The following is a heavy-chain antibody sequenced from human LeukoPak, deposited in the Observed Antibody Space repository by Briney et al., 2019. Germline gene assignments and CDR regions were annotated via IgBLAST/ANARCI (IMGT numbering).Heavy chain of an antibody. V-gene: IGHV1-69*05. Sequence: SVKVSCKASGGTFSSYAISWVRQAPGQGLEWMGGIIPIFGTPNYAQKFQGRVTMTRDMSTSTVYMELSSLRSEDTAVYYCAHDSSAYSPYGLDYWGQGTLVTVSS. D-gene: IGHD3-22*01. CDR2: IIPIFGTP. J-gene: IGHJ4*02. CDR3: AHDSSAYSPYGLDY. CDR1: GGTFSSYA.